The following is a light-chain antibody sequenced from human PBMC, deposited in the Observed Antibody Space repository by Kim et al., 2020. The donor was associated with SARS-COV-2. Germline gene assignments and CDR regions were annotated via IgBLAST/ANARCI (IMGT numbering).Light chain of an antibody. CDR1: QSISSW. J-gene: IGKJ2*01. CDR2: KAS. Sequence: ASVGDEGTITGRASQSISSWLAWYQQKPGKAPKLLIYKASSLESGVPSRFSGSGSGTEFTLTISSLQPDDFATYYCQQYNSYSPYTFGQGTKLEI. V-gene: IGKV1-5*03. CDR3: QQYNSYSPYT.